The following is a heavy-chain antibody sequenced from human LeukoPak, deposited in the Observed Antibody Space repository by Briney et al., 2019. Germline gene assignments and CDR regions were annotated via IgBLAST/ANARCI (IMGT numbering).Heavy chain of an antibody. Sequence: ASVKVSCKASGYTFTGYYMHWVRQAPGQGLEWMGRINPNSGGTNYAQKFQGRVTMTRDTSISTAYMELSRLRSDDTAVYYCARRGSSGYYQSSYWYFDLWGRGTLVTVSS. D-gene: IGHD3-22*01. CDR1: GYTFTGYY. J-gene: IGHJ2*01. CDR3: ARRGSSGYYQSSYWYFDL. CDR2: INPNSGGT. V-gene: IGHV1-2*06.